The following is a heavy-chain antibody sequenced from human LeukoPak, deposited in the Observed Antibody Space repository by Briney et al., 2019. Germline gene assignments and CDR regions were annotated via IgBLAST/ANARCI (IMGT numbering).Heavy chain of an antibody. CDR2: ISGSGGST. CDR1: GFTFSSDA. Sequence: GGSLRLSCAASGFTFSSDAMSWVRQAPGKGLEWVSAISGSGGSTYYADSVKGRFTISRDNAKNSVDLQMNSLRAEDTAVYYCARPRGNVEMARIPFDYWGQGTLVTVSS. V-gene: IGHV3-23*01. CDR3: ARPRGNVEMARIPFDY. J-gene: IGHJ4*02. D-gene: IGHD5-24*01.